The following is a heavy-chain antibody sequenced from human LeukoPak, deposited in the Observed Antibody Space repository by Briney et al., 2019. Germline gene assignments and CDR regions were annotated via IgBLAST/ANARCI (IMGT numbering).Heavy chain of an antibody. Sequence: GASVKVSCKASGGTFSSYAISWVRQAPGQGLEWMGWINPNSGGTNYAQKFQGRVTMTRDTSISTAYMELSRLRSDDTAVYYCASRFGPNSARTEFDPWGQGTLVTVSS. D-gene: IGHD3-16*01. CDR2: INPNSGGT. V-gene: IGHV1-2*02. CDR3: ASRFGPNSARTEFDP. CDR1: GGTFSSYA. J-gene: IGHJ5*02.